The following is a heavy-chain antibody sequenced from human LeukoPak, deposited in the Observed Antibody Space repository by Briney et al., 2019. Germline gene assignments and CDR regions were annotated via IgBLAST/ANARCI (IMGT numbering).Heavy chain of an antibody. J-gene: IGHJ4*02. CDR3: ARSPSSSWYYFDY. CDR1: GFTFDDYG. V-gene: IGHV3-20*01. CDR2: INWNGGSR. D-gene: IGHD6-13*01. Sequence: PRRSLRLSCAASGFTFDDYGMSWVRQAPGKGLEWVSGINWNGGSRGYADSVKGRFTISRDNAKNSLYLQMNSLRAEDTALYHCARSPSSSWYYFDYWGQGTLVTVSS.